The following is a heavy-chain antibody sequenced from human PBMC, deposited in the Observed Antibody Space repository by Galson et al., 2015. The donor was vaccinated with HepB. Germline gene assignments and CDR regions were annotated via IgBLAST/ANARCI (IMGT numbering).Heavy chain of an antibody. CDR1: GFTFSSYV. D-gene: IGHD2-21*01. Sequence: SLRLSCAASGFTFSSYVMYWVRQAPGKGLEYVSAINTNGRSTYYADSVKGRFTISRDNAKNTLYLQMSTLRAEDTGVYYCVKGVRSDSYYYNMDVWGQGTTDAVSS. J-gene: IGHJ6*02. CDR3: VKGVRSDSYYYNMDV. CDR2: INTNGRST. V-gene: IGHV3-64D*06.